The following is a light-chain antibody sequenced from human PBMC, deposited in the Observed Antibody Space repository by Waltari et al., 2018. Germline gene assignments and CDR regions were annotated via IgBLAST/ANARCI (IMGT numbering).Light chain of an antibody. CDR3: QEYYTDSLT. CDR1: QSVFYGPNRTNY. J-gene: IGKJ4*01. V-gene: IGKV4-1*01. Sequence: DIVMTQSPDSLTVSLGERATIDCKSSQSVFYGPNRTNYIAWYQQKSGQPPKLLISWASTRESGVPDRFSGSGSGTEFTLTITDLQAEDVAVYYCQEYYTDSLTFGGGTKVEIK. CDR2: WAS.